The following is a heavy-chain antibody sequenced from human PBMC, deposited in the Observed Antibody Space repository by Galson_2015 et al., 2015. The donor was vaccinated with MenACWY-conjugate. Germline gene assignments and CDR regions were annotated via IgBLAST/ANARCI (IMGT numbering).Heavy chain of an antibody. V-gene: IGHV3-53*01. CDR3: ASLKTYKYGSGKDV. CDR1: GFTVSNNY. J-gene: IGHJ6*04. Sequence: SLRLSCAASGFTVSNNYISWVRQAPGKGLEWVSVIYSGGSTYYADSVKGRFTISRDDSKNTVYLQMNSLRAEDTALYYCASLKTYKYGSGKDVWGKGTTVTVSS. CDR2: IYSGGST. D-gene: IGHD3-10*01.